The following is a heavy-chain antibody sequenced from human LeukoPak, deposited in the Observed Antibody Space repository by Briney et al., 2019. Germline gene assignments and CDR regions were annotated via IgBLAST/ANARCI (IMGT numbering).Heavy chain of an antibody. V-gene: IGHV1-18*01. CDR3: ARLPLPDPDYYYYYMDV. CDR2: ISAYNGNT. Sequence: GASVKVSCKASGYTFTSYGISWVRQAPGQGLEWMGWISAYNGNTNYAQKLQGRVTMITDTSTSTAYMELRSLRSDDTAVYYCARLPLPDPDYYYYYMDVWGKGTTVTVSS. CDR1: GYTFTSYG. D-gene: IGHD1-14*01. J-gene: IGHJ6*03.